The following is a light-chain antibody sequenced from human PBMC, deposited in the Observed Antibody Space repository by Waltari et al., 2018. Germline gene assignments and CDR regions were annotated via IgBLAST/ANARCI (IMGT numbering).Light chain of an antibody. Sequence: DIQMTQSPSSLSASVGDTVTITCRASQGISSFLNWFQQKPGKAPKLLIYAASNLQSGVPSRFSGRGSGTEFTLIISSRQPEDFAAYYCLQHNSYPYSFGQGTKVEIK. CDR3: LQHNSYPYS. CDR2: AAS. J-gene: IGKJ2*03. V-gene: IGKV1-17*01. CDR1: QGISSF.